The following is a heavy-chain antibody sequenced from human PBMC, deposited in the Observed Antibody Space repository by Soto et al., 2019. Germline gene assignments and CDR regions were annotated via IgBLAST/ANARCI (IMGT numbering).Heavy chain of an antibody. D-gene: IGHD3-10*01. J-gene: IGHJ6*03. CDR2: IYYSGST. Sequence: PSETLSLTCTVSGGSISSYYWSWIRQPPGKGLEWIGYIYYSGSTNYNPSLKSRVTISVDTSKNQFSLKLSSVTAADTAVYYCARDSGLLWFGEPLPDYHDYLDVWGKGTTVTVSS. CDR3: ARDSGLLWFGEPLPDYHDYLDV. CDR1: GGSISSYY. V-gene: IGHV4-59*01.